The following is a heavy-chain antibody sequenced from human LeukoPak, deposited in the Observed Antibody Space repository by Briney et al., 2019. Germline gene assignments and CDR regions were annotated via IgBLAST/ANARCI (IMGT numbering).Heavy chain of an antibody. CDR3: AKASPFYASGSFDY. V-gene: IGHV3-30*02. Sequence: TGESLRLSCAASGFNFNTYGIHWVRQAPGKGLEWVAFIRYDGTNKYYADSVKGRFTISRDNSKNTLYLQMNSLRTEDTAVYYCAKASPFYASGSFDYWGQGTPVTVSS. J-gene: IGHJ4*02. CDR1: GFNFNTYG. D-gene: IGHD3-10*01. CDR2: IRYDGTNK.